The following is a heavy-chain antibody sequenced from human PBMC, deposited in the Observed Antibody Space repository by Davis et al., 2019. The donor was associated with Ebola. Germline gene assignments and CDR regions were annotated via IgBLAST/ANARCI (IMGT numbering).Heavy chain of an antibody. V-gene: IGHV3-30*02. CDR1: GFTFSSYG. CDR3: AKEKTTVTTFWYFDL. J-gene: IGHJ2*01. D-gene: IGHD4-17*01. Sequence: GESLKISCAASGFTFSSYGMHWVRQAPGKGLEWVGFIRDDGSNKYYADSVKGRFTISRDNSKNTLYLQMNSLRAEDTAVYYCAKEKTTVTTFWYFDLWGRGTLVTVSS. CDR2: IRDDGSNK.